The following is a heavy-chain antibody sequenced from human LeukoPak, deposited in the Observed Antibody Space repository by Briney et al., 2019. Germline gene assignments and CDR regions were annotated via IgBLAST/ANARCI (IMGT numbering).Heavy chain of an antibody. V-gene: IGHV4-38-2*02. J-gene: IGHJ4*02. D-gene: IGHD5-12*01. CDR1: GYSIINGCY. Sequence: SETLSLTCNVSGYSIINGCYWGWIRQPPGKGLEWIGIIYHSGSNHYNPSLKSRVSISVDTSKNRFSLILTSVTAADTAVYYCAIVDIVATIHFDYWGQGTLVTVSS. CDR2: IYHSGSN. CDR3: AIVDIVATIHFDY.